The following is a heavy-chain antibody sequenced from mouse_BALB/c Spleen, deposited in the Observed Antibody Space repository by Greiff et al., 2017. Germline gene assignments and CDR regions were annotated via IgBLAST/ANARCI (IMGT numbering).Heavy chain of an antibody. CDR2: ISNGGGST. CDR3: ARHAAYWYFDV. J-gene: IGHJ1*01. Sequence: EVHLVESGGGLVQPGGSLKLSCAASGFTFSSYTMSWVRQTPEKRLEWVAYISNGGGSTYYPDTVKGRFTISRDNAKNTLYLQMSSLKSEDTAMYYCARHAAYWYFDVWGAGTTVTVSS. CDR1: GFTFSSYT. V-gene: IGHV5-12-2*01.